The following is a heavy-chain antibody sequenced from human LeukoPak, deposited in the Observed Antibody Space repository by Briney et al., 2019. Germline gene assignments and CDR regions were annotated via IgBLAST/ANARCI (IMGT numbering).Heavy chain of an antibody. CDR3: ALQEYYYDSSGYYQGYYYGMDV. V-gene: IGHV4-34*07. CDR1: GGSFSGYY. D-gene: IGHD3-22*01. Sequence: SETLSLTCAVYGGSFSGYYWSWIRQPPGKGLEWIGEINHSGSTNYNPSLKSRVTISVDTSKNQFSLKLSSVTAADTAVYYCALQEYYYDSSGYYQGYYYGMDVWGQGTTVTVSS. CDR2: INHSGST. J-gene: IGHJ6*02.